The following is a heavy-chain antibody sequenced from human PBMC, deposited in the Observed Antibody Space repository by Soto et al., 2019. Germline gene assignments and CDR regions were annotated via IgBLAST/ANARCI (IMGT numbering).Heavy chain of an antibody. CDR2: IYYCGRT. Sequence: QVQLQESGPGLAKPSQTLSLTCTVSGGSISSGGYYWSWIRQHPGKGLAGIGYIYYCGRTYYNPSLESRVTVSVDSSKDQFSLKLSSVTAPDTAVYYCAKELRFVEDYYGMDVWGQGTTVSVS. J-gene: IGHJ6*02. D-gene: IGHD3-10*01. CDR3: AKELRFVEDYYGMDV. CDR1: GGSISSGGYY. V-gene: IGHV4-31*03.